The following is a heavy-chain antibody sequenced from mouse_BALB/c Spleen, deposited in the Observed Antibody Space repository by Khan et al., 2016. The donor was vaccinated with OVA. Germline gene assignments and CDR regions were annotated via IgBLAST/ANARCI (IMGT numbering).Heavy chain of an antibody. Sequence: QVQLKQSGAELARPGASVKMSCKASGYTFTTYTIHWVKQRPGQGLEWIGYIIPSNDYTNYNQKFKDRATLTADQSSSTAYMQLSSLTSEYSAVYYCAREGAYYRSDGWFAYWGQGTLVTVSA. CDR1: GYTFTTYT. D-gene: IGHD2-14*01. J-gene: IGHJ3*01. V-gene: IGHV1-4*01. CDR3: AREGAYYRSDGWFAY. CDR2: IIPSNDYT.